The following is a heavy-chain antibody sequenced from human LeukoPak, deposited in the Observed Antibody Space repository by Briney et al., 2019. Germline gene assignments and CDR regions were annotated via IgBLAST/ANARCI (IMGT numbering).Heavy chain of an antibody. CDR3: ARGVRDSRGWYHLDY. D-gene: IGHD6-19*01. CDR1: GGSISSYY. J-gene: IGHJ4*02. V-gene: IGHV4-4*07. CDR2: IYTSGST. Sequence: NPSETLSLTCTLSGGSISSYYWSWIRQPAGKGLEWIGRIYTSGSTIYNPSLKSRVTMSVDTSKNQFSLELRSVTAADTAVYYCARGVRDSRGWYHLDYWGQGTLITVSS.